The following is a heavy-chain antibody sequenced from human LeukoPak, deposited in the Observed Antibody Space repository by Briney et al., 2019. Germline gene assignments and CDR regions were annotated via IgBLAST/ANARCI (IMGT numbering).Heavy chain of an antibody. CDR1: GYSISSGYY. V-gene: IGHV4-38-2*01. J-gene: IGHJ4*02. CDR2: IYYSGST. Sequence: SETLSLTCAVSGYSISSGYYWGWIRQPPGKGLEWIGSIYYSGSTYYNPSLKSRVTISVDTSKNQFSLKLSSVTAADTAVYYCARPQWELLLGPIDYWGQGTLVTVSS. CDR3: ARPQWELLLGPIDY. D-gene: IGHD1-26*01.